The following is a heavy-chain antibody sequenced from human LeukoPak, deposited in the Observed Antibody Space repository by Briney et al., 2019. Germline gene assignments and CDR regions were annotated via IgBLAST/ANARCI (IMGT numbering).Heavy chain of an antibody. Sequence: SETLSLTCTVSGYSITSGYYWGWIRRPPGKGLEWIGSIDHTGSTYYNPSLRSRVTISVDTSKNHFSLKLSSVTAADTALYYCALDYGGWEKNWFDPWGQGTLVTVSS. CDR3: ALDYGGWEKNWFDP. CDR2: IDHTGST. V-gene: IGHV4-38-2*02. CDR1: GYSITSGYY. D-gene: IGHD4-17*01. J-gene: IGHJ5*02.